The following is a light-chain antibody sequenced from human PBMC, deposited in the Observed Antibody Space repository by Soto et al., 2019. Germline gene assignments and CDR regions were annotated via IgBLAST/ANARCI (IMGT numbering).Light chain of an antibody. V-gene: IGKV3-20*01. J-gene: IGKJ1*01. CDR2: DAS. CDR3: QQYGDSPVT. Sequence: EIVLTQSPGTLSLSPGERATLSCRASQSVSSSNLGWYHQKPGQAPRLLISDASDRATGIPDRFSGSGSGTDFTLTISRLAPEDFAVYYCQQYGDSPVTFGQGTKVDI. CDR1: QSVSSSN.